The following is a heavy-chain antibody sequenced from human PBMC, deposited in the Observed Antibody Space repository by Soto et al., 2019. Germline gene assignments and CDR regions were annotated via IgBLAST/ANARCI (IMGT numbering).Heavy chain of an antibody. V-gene: IGHV4-59*01. CDR2: ISSSGST. CDR3: ARAPMVLTRSYFGS. D-gene: IGHD3-22*01. Sequence: PSGNLCRNCTVSYGSISNFYWMWIRQPPGKGRDCVGCISSSGSTNYNPSLKRRVSISGGSSKNQFSLNLTSVTAADTGVYYCARAPMVLTRSYFGSWGQGTPVTVSS. CDR1: YGSISNFY. J-gene: IGHJ4*02.